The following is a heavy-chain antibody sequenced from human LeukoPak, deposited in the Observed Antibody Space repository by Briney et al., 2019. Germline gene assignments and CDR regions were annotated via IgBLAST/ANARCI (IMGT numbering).Heavy chain of an antibody. Sequence: ASVKVSCKASRYTVTNYYLHWVRQAPGQGLEWMGWINPKDGGTNYAQKFRGRVTMTTDTSITTAYMDLNSLRSDDTAVYYCARESPYSSSWFDNWGQGTLVTVSS. CDR2: INPKDGGT. J-gene: IGHJ4*02. D-gene: IGHD6-13*01. CDR3: ARESPYSSSWFDN. CDR1: RYTVTNYY. V-gene: IGHV1-2*02.